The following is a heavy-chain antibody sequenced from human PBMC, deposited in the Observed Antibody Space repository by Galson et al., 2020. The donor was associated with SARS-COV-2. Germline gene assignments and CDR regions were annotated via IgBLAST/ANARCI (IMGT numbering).Heavy chain of an antibody. CDR3: AREVTYLNRTYYFYGMDV. CDR2: IYSSGST. J-gene: IGHJ6*02. Sequence: SETLSLTCAVSGGSITRGSHYWSWIRQPAGKGLEWIGRIYSSGSTNYSHSLKSRVTISADTSKNQFSLKLSSVTAADTAVYYCAREVTYLNRTYYFYGMDVWGQGTTVTVSS. V-gene: IGHV4-61*02. CDR1: GGSITRGSHY. D-gene: IGHD2-21*02.